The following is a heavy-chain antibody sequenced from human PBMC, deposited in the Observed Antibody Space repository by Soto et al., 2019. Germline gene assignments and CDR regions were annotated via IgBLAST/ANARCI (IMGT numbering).Heavy chain of an antibody. Sequence: ASVKVSCKASGNTFTNFGVTWVRQAPGQGLEWMGWISAYTDDPNYAQKFQGRVTMTIDTSTGTAYLDLRSLTSDDTAVYYCARVIPGAEAWFDPWGQGTLVTVSS. CDR3: ARVIPGAEAWFDP. V-gene: IGHV1-18*01. CDR1: GNTFTNFG. J-gene: IGHJ5*02. CDR2: ISAYTDDP. D-gene: IGHD2-2*01.